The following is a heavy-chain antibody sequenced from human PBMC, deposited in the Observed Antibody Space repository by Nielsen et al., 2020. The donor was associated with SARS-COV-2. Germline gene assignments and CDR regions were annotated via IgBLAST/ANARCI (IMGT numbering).Heavy chain of an antibody. CDR3: ARDGAVPATGMDV. D-gene: IGHD2-2*01. CDR1: GFTFSTYA. Sequence: GESLKISCAASGFTFSTYAMTWVRQAPGKGLEWVALIYRRVSSTYYSESVKGRFTISRDNSKNTLFLQMNSLRAEDTAVYYCARDGAVPATGMDVWGQGTTVTVSS. V-gene: IGHV3-23*03. CDR2: IYRRVSST. J-gene: IGHJ6*02.